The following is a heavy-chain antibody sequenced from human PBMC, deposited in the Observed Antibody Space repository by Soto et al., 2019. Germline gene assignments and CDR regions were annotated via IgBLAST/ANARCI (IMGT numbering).Heavy chain of an antibody. CDR3: AKEAVGRYYDFWSGYFYYYYGMDV. V-gene: IGHV3-23*01. CDR2: ISGSGGST. Sequence: EVQLLESGGGLVQPGGSLRLSCAASGFTFSSYAMSWVRQAPGKGLEWVSAISGSGGSTYYADSVKGRFTISRDNSKNTLYLQMNSLIAEDTAVYYCAKEAVGRYYDFWSGYFYYYYGMDVWGQGTTVTVSS. J-gene: IGHJ6*02. CDR1: GFTFSSYA. D-gene: IGHD3-3*01.